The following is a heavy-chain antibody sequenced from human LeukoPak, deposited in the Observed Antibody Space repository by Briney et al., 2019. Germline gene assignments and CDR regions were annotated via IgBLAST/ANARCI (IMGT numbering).Heavy chain of an antibody. V-gene: IGHV3-48*01. CDR1: GFTFNSYS. J-gene: IGHJ4*02. CDR2: ISSSSSAI. Sequence: PGGSLRLSCAASGFTFNSYSMNWVRQAPGKGLEWISFISSSSSAIYYADSVKGRFTISRDNSKNTLYLQMNSLRAEDTAVYYCAKRPLGIEYYFDYWGQGTLVTVPS. D-gene: IGHD7-27*01. CDR3: AKRPLGIEYYFDY.